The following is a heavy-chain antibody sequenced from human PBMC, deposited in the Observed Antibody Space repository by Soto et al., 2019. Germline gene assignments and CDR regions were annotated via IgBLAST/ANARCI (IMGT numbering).Heavy chain of an antibody. V-gene: IGHV1-3*05. J-gene: IGHJ2*01. CDR3: ARAPSWWYFDL. CDR1: GYTFSTYA. Sequence: QVQLVQSGAEEKKPGASVKVSCKASGYTFSTYAMHWVRQAPGQRLEWMGWINAGNGNTKYSQKFQGRVTITRDTSASTAYMELSSLRSEDTAVYYCARAPSWWYFDLWGRGTLVTVSS. CDR2: INAGNGNT.